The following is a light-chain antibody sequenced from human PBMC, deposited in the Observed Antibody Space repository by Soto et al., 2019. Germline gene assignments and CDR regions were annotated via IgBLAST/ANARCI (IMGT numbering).Light chain of an antibody. Sequence: QSALTQPASVSGSPGQSITISCTGTSSDVGSYDLVSWYQHHPGTAPKLILYEVTKRPSGVSNRFSGSKSGNTASLTISGLQTDDEADYYCCSYAGSYTLLFGGGTKVTVL. CDR2: EVT. J-gene: IGLJ2*01. V-gene: IGLV2-23*02. CDR3: CSYAGSYTLL. CDR1: SSDVGSYDL.